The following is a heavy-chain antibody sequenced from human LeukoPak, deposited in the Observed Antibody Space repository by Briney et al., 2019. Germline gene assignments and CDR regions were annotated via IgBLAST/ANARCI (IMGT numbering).Heavy chain of an antibody. CDR2: ISSSSGYI. Sequence: PGGSLRLSCAASGFTFSSYSMNWVRQAPGKGLEWVSSISSSSGYIYYADSLKGRFTISRDNAKNSLYLQMNSLRAEDTAAYYCARDRNRCDYWGQGTLVTVSS. D-gene: IGHD1-14*01. CDR3: ARDRNRCDY. CDR1: GFTFSSYS. J-gene: IGHJ4*02. V-gene: IGHV3-21*01.